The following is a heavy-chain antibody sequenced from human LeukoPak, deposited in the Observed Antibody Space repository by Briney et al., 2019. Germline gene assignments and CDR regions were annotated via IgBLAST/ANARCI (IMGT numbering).Heavy chain of an antibody. J-gene: IGHJ6*03. D-gene: IGHD5-12*01. CDR3: AKSHRGYAPRRTYYYYMDV. CDR1: GFTFSSYA. CDR2: ISGSGDST. V-gene: IGHV3-23*01. Sequence: GGSLRLSCAASGFTFSSYAMSWVRQAPGKGLEWVSAISGSGDSTYYADSVKGRFTISRDNSKNTLYLQMNSLRAEDTAVYYCAKSHRGYAPRRTYYYYMDVWGKGTTVTVSS.